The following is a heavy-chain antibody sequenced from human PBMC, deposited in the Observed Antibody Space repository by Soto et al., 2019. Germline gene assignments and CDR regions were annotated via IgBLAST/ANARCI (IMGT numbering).Heavy chain of an antibody. J-gene: IGHJ4*02. CDR1: GFTFSSYA. CDR2: ISYDGSNK. V-gene: IGHV3-30-3*01. D-gene: IGHD3-22*01. Sequence: PVGSLRLSCAASGFTFSSYAMHWVRQAPGKGLEWVALISYDGSNKDYADSVKGRFTISRDNSKNTLYLQMNSLRVEDTAVYYCARGPYYDSTGYYFKGYVDYWGQGTLVTVSS. CDR3: ARGPYYDSTGYYFKGYVDY.